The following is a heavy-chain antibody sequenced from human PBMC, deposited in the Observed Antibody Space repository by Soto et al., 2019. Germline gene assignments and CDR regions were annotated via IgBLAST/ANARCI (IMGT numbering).Heavy chain of an antibody. CDR2: ISYDGSNK. CDR1: GFTFSSYG. V-gene: IGHV3-30*18. D-gene: IGHD6-13*01. J-gene: IGHJ5*02. Sequence: LRLSCAASGFTFSSYGMHWVRQAPGKGLEWVAVISYDGSNKYYADSVKGRFTISRDNSKNTLYLQMNSLRAEDTAVYYCAKSRLRIAAAGTWWFDPWGQGTLVTVSS. CDR3: AKSRLRIAAAGTWWFDP.